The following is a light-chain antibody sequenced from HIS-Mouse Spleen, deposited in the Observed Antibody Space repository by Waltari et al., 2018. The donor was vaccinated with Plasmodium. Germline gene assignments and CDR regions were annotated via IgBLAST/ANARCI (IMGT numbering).Light chain of an antibody. J-gene: IGLJ2*01. CDR3: SSYAGSNNLV. Sequence: SALTQPPSASGSPGQSVTISCTGPSRDVRGYTSVSWYQPHPGKAPKLMIYEVSKRPSGVPDRFSGSKSGNTASLTVSGLQAEDEADYYCSSYAGSNNLVFGGGTKLTVL. CDR1: SRDVRGYTS. V-gene: IGLV2-8*01. CDR2: EVS.